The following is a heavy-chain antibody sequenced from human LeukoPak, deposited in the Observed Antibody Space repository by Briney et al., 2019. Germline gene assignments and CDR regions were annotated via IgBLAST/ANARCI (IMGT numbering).Heavy chain of an antibody. J-gene: IGHJ4*02. CDR1: GGSISSGDYY. V-gene: IGHV4-30-4*01. CDR3: ARAYSMAFFDY. Sequence: KPSQTLSLTCTVSGGSISSGDYYCSWIRQPPGKGLEWLGYIYYSGSTYYNPSLKSRVTISVDTSKNQFSLKLSSVTAADTAVYYCARAYSMAFFDYWGQGTLVTVSS. CDR2: IYYSGST. D-gene: IGHD6-13*01.